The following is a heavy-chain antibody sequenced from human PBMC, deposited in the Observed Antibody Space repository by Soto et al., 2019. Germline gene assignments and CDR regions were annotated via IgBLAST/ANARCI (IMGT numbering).Heavy chain of an antibody. Sequence: GGSLRLSCAASGFTFSTYGMHWVRQAPGKGLEWAAVISNDASNKYYADSVKGRFTISRDNSKNTLYLQMNSLRSEDTAVYYCARCPGGGYCSGGWFDPWGQGTLVTVSS. CDR1: GFTFSTYG. D-gene: IGHD2-15*01. J-gene: IGHJ5*02. CDR2: ISNDASNK. CDR3: ARCPGGGYCSGGWFDP. V-gene: IGHV3-30*03.